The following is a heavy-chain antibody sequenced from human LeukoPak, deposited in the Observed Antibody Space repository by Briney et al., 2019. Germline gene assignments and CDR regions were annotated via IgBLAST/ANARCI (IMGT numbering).Heavy chain of an antibody. CDR2: IYTSGST. Sequence: PSETLSLTCTISGGSISSYYWSWIRQPPGKGLEWIGYIYTSGSTNYNPSLKSRVTISVDTSKNQFSLKLSSVTAADTAVYYCARQRCCSSTSCYTWFDPWGQGTLVTVSS. CDR3: ARQRCCSSTSCYTWFDP. CDR1: GGSISSYY. J-gene: IGHJ5*02. D-gene: IGHD2-2*02. V-gene: IGHV4-4*09.